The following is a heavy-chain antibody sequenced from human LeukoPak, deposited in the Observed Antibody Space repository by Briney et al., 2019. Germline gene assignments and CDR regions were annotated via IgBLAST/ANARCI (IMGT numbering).Heavy chain of an antibody. J-gene: IGHJ4*02. CDR1: GGTFSSYG. D-gene: IGHD3-10*01. CDR3: ARAPTYYYGSGVDY. V-gene: IGHV1-18*01. Sequence: ASVKVSCKASGGTFSSYGISWVRQAPGQGLEWMGWISAYNGNTNYAQKLQGRVTMTTDTSTSTAYMELRSLRSDDTAVYYCARAPTYYYGSGVDYWGQGTLVTVSS. CDR2: ISAYNGNT.